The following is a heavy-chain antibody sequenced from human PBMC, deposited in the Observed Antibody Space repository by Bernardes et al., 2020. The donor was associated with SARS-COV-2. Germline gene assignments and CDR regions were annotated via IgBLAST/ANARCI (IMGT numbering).Heavy chain of an antibody. D-gene: IGHD2-21*02. J-gene: IGHJ2*01. V-gene: IGHV1-18*04. CDR1: GYTFTSYG. CDR3: ARDFSRFLEWLAEDLGCGGDCYSDWYFDL. CDR2: ISAYNGNT. Sequence: ASVKVSCKASGYTFTSYGISWVRQAPGQGLEWMGWISAYNGNTNYAQKIQGRVTMTTDTSTSTAYMELRSLRSDDTAVYYCARDFSRFLEWLAEDLGCGGDCYSDWYFDLWGRGTLVTVSS.